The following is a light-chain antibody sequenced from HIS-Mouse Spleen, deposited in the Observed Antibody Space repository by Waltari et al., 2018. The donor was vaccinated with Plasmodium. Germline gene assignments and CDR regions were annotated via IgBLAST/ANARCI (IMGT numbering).Light chain of an antibody. J-gene: IGLJ3*02. CDR3: YSTDSSGNHRV. CDR1: ALPKKS. CDR2: EDS. Sequence: SYELTQPPPVPVSPAQTARSTCPGDALPKKSAYWYQQKSGQAPVLVIYEDSKRPSGIPERFSGSSSGTMATLTISGAQVEDEADYYCYSTDSSGNHRVFGGGTKLTVL. V-gene: IGLV3-10*01.